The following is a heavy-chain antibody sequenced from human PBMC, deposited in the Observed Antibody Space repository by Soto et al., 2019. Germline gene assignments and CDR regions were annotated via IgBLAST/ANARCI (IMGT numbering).Heavy chain of an antibody. J-gene: IGHJ4*02. CDR1: GGTFSSYA. CDR2: IIPIFGTA. V-gene: IGHV1-69*06. Sequence: ASVKVSCKASGGTFSSYAISWVRQAPGQGLEWMGGIIPIFGTANYAQKFQGRVTITANKSTTTPYMELSTLRSEDTAVYYCARDRYYYDSSGYTRGNLTLAYWAQGTLVPVSS. CDR3: ARDRYYYDSSGYTRGNLTLAY. D-gene: IGHD3-22*01.